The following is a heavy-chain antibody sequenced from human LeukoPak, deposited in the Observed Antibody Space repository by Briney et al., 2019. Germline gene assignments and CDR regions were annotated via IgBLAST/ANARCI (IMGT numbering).Heavy chain of an antibody. J-gene: IGHJ4*02. CDR2: IYYSGST. CDR1: GGSISSYY. D-gene: IGHD3-10*01. CDR3: ASTMSLVRGVSY. V-gene: IGHV4-59*01. Sequence: SETLSLTCTVSGGSISSYYWSWIRQPPGKGLEWVGYIYYSGSTDYNPSLKSRVTISVDTSKNQFSLKLSSVTAADTAVYYCASTMSLVRGVSYWGQGTLVTVSS.